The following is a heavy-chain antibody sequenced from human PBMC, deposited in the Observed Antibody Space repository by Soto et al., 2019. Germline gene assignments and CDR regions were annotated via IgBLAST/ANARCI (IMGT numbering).Heavy chain of an antibody. V-gene: IGHV4-34*01. J-gene: IGHJ5*02. D-gene: IGHD3-22*01. Sequence: PSETLSLTCAVYGGSFSGYYWSWIRQPPGKGLEWIGEINHSGSTNYNPSLKSRVTISVDTSKNQFSLKLSSVTAADTAVYYCARGRMIVVQLYNWFDPWGQGTLVTVS. CDR2: INHSGST. CDR3: ARGRMIVVQLYNWFDP. CDR1: GGSFSGYY.